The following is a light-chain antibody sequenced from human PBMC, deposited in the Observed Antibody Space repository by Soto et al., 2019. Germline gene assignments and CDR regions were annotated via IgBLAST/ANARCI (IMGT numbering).Light chain of an antibody. CDR2: AAS. CDR3: QQLTSYPWT. CDR1: QGISSY. J-gene: IGKJ1*01. V-gene: IGKV1-9*01. Sequence: DIQLTQSPSFLSTSVRDRVTITCRASQGISSYLAWYQQKPGKAPKLLIYAASTLQSGVPSRFSGSGSGTEFTLTISSLQPEDFATYYCQQLTSYPWTFGQGTKVEIK.